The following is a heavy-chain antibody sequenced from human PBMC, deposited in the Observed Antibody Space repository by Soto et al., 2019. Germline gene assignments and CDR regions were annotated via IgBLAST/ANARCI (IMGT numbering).Heavy chain of an antibody. D-gene: IGHD3-3*01. CDR3: ARRDYDFWSGHHWRFDP. Sequence: ASVKVSFKASGYTFTSYAMHWVRQAPGQRLEWMGWINAGNGNTKYSQKFQGRVTITRDTSASTAYMELSSLRSEDTAVYYCARRDYDFWSGHHWRFDPWGQGTLVTLSS. CDR2: INAGNGNT. V-gene: IGHV1-3*01. CDR1: GYTFTSYA. J-gene: IGHJ5*02.